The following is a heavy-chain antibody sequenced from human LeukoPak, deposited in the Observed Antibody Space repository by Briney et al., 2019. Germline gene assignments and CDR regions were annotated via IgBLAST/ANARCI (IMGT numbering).Heavy chain of an antibody. D-gene: IGHD6-13*01. V-gene: IGHV4-30-2*01. Sequence: SETLSLTFAVSGGSISSGGYSWSWIRQPPGKGLEWIGYIYHSGSTYYNPSLKSRVTISVDRSKNQFSLKLSSVTAADTAVYYCARGTIAAAGFDYWGQGTLVTVSS. CDR2: IYHSGST. J-gene: IGHJ4*02. CDR1: GGSISSGGYS. CDR3: ARGTIAAAGFDY.